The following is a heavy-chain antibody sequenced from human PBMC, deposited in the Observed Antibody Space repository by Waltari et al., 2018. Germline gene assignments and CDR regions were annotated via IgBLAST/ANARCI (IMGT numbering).Heavy chain of an antibody. CDR1: GFIFSTYW. Sequence: EAQLVESGGDVVQPGGSLRLSCVGSGFIFSTYWMHWLRQDPGKGLVWGSRHTGDGARTFYADSVKGRFTISRDNARNTLSLEMNNVRDEDTAIYYCATESLGAGHRYFEVWGRGTLVTVSS. V-gene: IGHV3-74*01. CDR3: ATESLGAGHRYFEV. J-gene: IGHJ2*01. CDR2: HTGDGART. D-gene: IGHD7-27*01.